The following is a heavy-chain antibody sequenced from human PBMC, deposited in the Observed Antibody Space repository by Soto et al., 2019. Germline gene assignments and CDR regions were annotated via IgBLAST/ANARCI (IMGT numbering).Heavy chain of an antibody. CDR3: ARDRLTDCISTSCYVTYYGMDV. Sequence: GASVKVSCKASGYTFTSYYMHWVRQAPGQGLEWMGIINPSGGSTSYAQKFQGRVTMTRDTSTSTVYMELNSLRSEDTAVYYCARDRLTDCISTSCYVTYYGMDVWGQGTTVTVSS. D-gene: IGHD2-2*01. V-gene: IGHV1-46*01. CDR2: INPSGGST. J-gene: IGHJ6*02. CDR1: GYTFTSYY.